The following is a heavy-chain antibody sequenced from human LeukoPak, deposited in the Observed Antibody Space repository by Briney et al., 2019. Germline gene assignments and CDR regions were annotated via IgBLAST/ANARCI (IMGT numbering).Heavy chain of an antibody. J-gene: IGHJ4*02. CDR3: ARPHYDILTGYYNLDY. CDR1: GYTFTSYG. D-gene: IGHD3-9*01. Sequence: GAPVKVSCKASGYTFTSYGISWVRQAPGQGLEWMGWISAYNGNTNYAQKLQGRVTMTTDTSTSTAYMELRSLRSDDTAVYYCARPHYDILTGYYNLDYWGQGTLVTVSS. V-gene: IGHV1-18*04. CDR2: ISAYNGNT.